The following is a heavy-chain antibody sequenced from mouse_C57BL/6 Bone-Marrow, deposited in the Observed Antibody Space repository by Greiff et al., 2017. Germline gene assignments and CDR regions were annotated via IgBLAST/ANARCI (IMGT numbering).Heavy chain of an antibody. CDR1: GYTFTSYW. CDR2: INPSSGYT. Sequence: VQLQQSGAELAKPGASVKLSCKASGYTFTSYWMHWVKQRPGQGLEWIGYINPSSGYTKYNQKFKDKAPLTADKSSSTDYMQLSSLTYEDSAVYYWASDGYYIYYYAMDYWGQGTSVTVSS. D-gene: IGHD2-3*01. CDR3: ASDGYYIYYYAMDY. J-gene: IGHJ4*01. V-gene: IGHV1-7*01.